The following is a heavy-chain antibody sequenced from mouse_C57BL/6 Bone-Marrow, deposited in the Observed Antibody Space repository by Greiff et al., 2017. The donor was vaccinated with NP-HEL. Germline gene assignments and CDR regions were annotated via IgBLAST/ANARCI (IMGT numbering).Heavy chain of an antibody. V-gene: IGHV1-39*01. CDR2: INPNYGTT. Sequence: QLQQFGPELVKPGASVKISCKAFGYSFTDYNMNWLKLSNGKSLEWIGVINPNYGTTSSNQKFKGKATLTVDQSASTTYRQLNSLTSEDSAVYYCARGNDGYYYYFDYWGQGTTLTVSS. CDR1: GYSFTDYN. D-gene: IGHD2-3*01. J-gene: IGHJ2*01. CDR3: ARGNDGYYYYFDY.